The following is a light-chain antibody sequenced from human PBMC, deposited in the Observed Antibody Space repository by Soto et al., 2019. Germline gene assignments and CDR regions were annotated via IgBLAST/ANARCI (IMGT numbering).Light chain of an antibody. CDR3: QQYNIWPLT. CDR2: GAS. CDR1: QSVSSI. V-gene: IGKV3-15*01. Sequence: EIVITQSPSTLSVSPGERATLSCRASQSVSSILAWYQQKPGQAPRLLIYGASTRATGIPARFSGSGSGTEFTLTISSLQSEDFAVYYCQQYNIWPLTFGGGTKVDIK. J-gene: IGKJ4*01.